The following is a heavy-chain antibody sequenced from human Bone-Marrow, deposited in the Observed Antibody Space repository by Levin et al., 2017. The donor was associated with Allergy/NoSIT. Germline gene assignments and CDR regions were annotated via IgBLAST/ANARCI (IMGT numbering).Heavy chain of an antibody. CDR3: AHMSYYASAKPFGS. CDR2: VYWDDDK. D-gene: IGHD3-10*01. J-gene: IGHJ4*02. Sequence: ASGPTLVKPTQTLTLTCTFSGFSLTTGGVSVGWIRQPPGKALEWLALVYWDDDKRYKSSLASRLDITKDPSNNQVVLTMTNVDPVDTATSYGAHMSYYASAKPFGSWGQGILVTVSS. CDR1: GFSLTTGGVS. V-gene: IGHV2-5*02.